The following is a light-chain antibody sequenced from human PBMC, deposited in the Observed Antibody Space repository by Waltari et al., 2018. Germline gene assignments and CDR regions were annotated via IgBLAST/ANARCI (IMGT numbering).Light chain of an antibody. CDR1: SSHVGSYNL. V-gene: IGLV2-23*01. CDR3: CSYAGSSTLV. J-gene: IGLJ2*01. CDR2: EGS. Sequence: QSALTQPASVSGSPGQSITISCTGTSSHVGSYNLVSWYQQHPAKAPKLMIYEGSKRPSGVSNRFSGSKSGNTASLTISGLQAEDEADYYCCSYAGSSTLVFGGGTKLTVL.